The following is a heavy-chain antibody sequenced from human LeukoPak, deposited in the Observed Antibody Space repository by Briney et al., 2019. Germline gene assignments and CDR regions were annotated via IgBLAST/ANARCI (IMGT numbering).Heavy chain of an antibody. CDR1: GYTFTSYY. J-gene: IGHJ4*02. CDR3: ARDYATVTGFDY. CDR2: INPSGGST. V-gene: IGHV1-46*01. Sequence: ASVKVSCKASGYTFTSYYMHWVRQAPGQGLEWMGIINPSGGSTSYAQKFQGRVTMTRDMSTSTVYMELSSLRSGDTAVYYCARDYATVTGFDYWGQGTMVTVSS. D-gene: IGHD4-17*01.